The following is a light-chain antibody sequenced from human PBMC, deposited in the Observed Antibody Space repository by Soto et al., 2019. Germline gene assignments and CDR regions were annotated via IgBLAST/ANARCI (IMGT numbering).Light chain of an antibody. CDR2: GAS. V-gene: IGKV3-15*01. Sequence: EIVMTQSPATLSVSPGERATLSCRASQSVSSNLAWYQQKPGQAPRLLIYGASTRATGIPARFSGSGSGTEFTLTISSQQSEDFPVYYCQQYYNWPQTFGQGTKVEIK. CDR3: QQYYNWPQT. CDR1: QSVSSN. J-gene: IGKJ1*01.